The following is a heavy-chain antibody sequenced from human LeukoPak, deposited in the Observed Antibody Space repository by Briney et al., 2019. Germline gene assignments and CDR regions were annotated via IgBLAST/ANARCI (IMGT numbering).Heavy chain of an antibody. CDR1: GGSFFGSH. J-gene: IGHJ4*02. CDR2: INHSGRT. V-gene: IGHV4-34*01. Sequence: PSDTLSLTCAVSGGSFFGSHWNWIRHSAERGREGIGDINHSGRTNYNPSLKSRVTISVDTSKSQFFLKLTSVTAADTAVYYCARDPTTVVTLPYYFDFWGQGTLVTVSA. CDR3: ARDPTTVVTLPYYFDF. D-gene: IGHD4-23*01.